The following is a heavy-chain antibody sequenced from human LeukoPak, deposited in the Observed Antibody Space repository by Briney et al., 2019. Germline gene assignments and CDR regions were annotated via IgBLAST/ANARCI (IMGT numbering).Heavy chain of an antibody. Sequence: PGGSLRLSCAASGFTFSSYWMSWVRQAPGKGLEWVANIKQDGSEKYYVDSVKGRFTISRDNAKNSLYLQMNSLRAEDTAVYYCARRHHYYYYGMDVWGQGTTVTVSS. CDR2: IKQDGSEK. CDR1: GFTFSSYW. D-gene: IGHD6-25*01. CDR3: ARRHHYYYYGMDV. V-gene: IGHV3-7*01. J-gene: IGHJ6*02.